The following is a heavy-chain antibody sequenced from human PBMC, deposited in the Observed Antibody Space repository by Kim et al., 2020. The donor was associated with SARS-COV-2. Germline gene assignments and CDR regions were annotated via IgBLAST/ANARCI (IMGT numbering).Heavy chain of an antibody. D-gene: IGHD3-10*01. V-gene: IGHV4-34*01. CDR2: INHSGST. CDR3: ARVVWFGESLYYYGMDV. CDR1: GGSFSGYY. Sequence: SETLSLTCAVYGGSFSGYYWSWIRQPPGKGLEWIGEINHSGSTNYNPSLKSRVTISVDTSKNQFSLKLSSVTAADTAVYYCARVVWFGESLYYYGMDVWGQGTTVTVSS. J-gene: IGHJ6*02.